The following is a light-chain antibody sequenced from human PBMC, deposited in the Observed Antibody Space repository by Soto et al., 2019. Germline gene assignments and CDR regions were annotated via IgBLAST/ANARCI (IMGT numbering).Light chain of an antibody. J-gene: IGKJ1*01. CDR2: GAS. CDR1: QSVNSNF. CDR3: QQYGSSGT. Sequence: DIVMTQSPATLSVSPGERASLSCRASQSVNSNFLAWYQQKPGQAPRLLIYGASNRATGIPDRFSGSGSGTDFTLTISRLEPEDFAVYYCQQYGSSGTFGQGTKVDI. V-gene: IGKV3-20*01.